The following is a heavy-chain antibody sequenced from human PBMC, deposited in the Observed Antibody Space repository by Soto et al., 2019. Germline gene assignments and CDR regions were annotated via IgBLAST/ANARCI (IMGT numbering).Heavy chain of an antibody. CDR2: XGGSGGSQ. Sequence: GGSLRLSCAASGFXFSSXXXXXXXQAPGKGLEWVXXXGGSGGSQYYADSVKGRFTISRDNSKNTLYLQMNSLRAEDTAVYYCAKDYGLVVPVYQEDMDVWGKGTTVTVSS. J-gene: IGHJ6*03. CDR3: AKDYGLVVPVYQEDMDV. D-gene: IGHD2-2*01. V-gene: IGHV3-23*01. CDR1: GFXFSSXX.